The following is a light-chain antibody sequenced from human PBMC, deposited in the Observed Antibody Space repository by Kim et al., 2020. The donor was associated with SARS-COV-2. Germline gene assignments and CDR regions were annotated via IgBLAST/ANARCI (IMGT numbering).Light chain of an antibody. V-gene: IGLV1-47*01. CDR3: AAWDDSLSGWM. J-gene: IGLJ3*02. CDR2: MNN. CDR1: NSNIGNNY. Sequence: QSVLTQPPSASGTPGQRVTFSCSGSNSNIGNNYVYWFQQFPGTAPKLLIHMNNQRPSGVPARFSGSKSGTSASLAISGLRSEDEADYYCAAWDDSLSGWMFGGGTQLTVL.